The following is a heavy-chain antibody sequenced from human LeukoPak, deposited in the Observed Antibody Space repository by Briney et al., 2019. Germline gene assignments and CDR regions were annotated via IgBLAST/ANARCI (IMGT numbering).Heavy chain of an antibody. Sequence: SETLSLTCTVSGGSISSSSYYWGWIRQPPGKGLEWIGSIYYSGSTHYNPSLKSRVTISVDTSKNQFSLKLSSVTAADTAVYYCARPGVLYGEAPIDYWGQGTLVTVSS. V-gene: IGHV4-39*01. D-gene: IGHD4-17*01. CDR2: IYYSGST. CDR3: ARPGVLYGEAPIDY. CDR1: GGSISSSSYY. J-gene: IGHJ4*02.